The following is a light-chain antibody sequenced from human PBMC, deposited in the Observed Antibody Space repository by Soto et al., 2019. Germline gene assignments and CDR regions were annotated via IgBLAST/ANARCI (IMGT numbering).Light chain of an antibody. CDR2: GAS. CDR1: QSVGTR. V-gene: IGKV3-20*01. CDR3: QHYQVGQPIA. Sequence: EIVMTQSPATLSVSPGERSTLSCMAIQSVGTRLAWYQYKTCQAPSLLMSGASSRATGIPDRFSGSGSETDFTLTISRLEHEDFALYYCQHYQVGQPIAFGRGTRLEIK. J-gene: IGKJ5*01.